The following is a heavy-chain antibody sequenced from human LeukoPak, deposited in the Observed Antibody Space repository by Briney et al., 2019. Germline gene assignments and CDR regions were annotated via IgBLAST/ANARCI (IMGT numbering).Heavy chain of an antibody. CDR1: GGSFSGYY. D-gene: IGHD5-12*01. V-gene: IGHV4-34*01. CDR2: INHSGST. Sequence: SETLSLTCAVYGGSFSGYYWSWIRQPPGKGLELIGEINHSGSTNYNPSLKSRVTISINTSKNQFSLKLSSVTAADTAVYYCARRNGQDIVATFRRRYYFDYWGQGTLVTVSS. CDR3: ARRNGQDIVATFRRRYYFDY. J-gene: IGHJ4*02.